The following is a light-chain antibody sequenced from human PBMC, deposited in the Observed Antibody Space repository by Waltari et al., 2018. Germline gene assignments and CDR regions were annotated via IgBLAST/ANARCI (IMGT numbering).Light chain of an antibody. Sequence: SSELTQDPAVSVALGQTVRITCQGDSLRTYYAGWYQQNPGRAPVLVISTKNKRPSGISDRFSGSSSGDTASLTITGAQAEDESDYYCNSRDNSGDHVIFGGGTKLTVL. CDR2: TKN. J-gene: IGLJ2*01. V-gene: IGLV3-19*01. CDR3: NSRDNSGDHVI. CDR1: SLRTYY.